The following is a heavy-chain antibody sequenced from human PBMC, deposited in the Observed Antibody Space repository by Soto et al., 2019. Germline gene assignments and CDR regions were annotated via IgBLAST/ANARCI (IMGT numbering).Heavy chain of an antibody. CDR1: GFTFSSYE. V-gene: IGHV3-48*03. J-gene: IGHJ6*02. CDR2: ISSSGSTI. Sequence: SLRLSCAASGFTFSSYEMNWVRQAPGKGLEWVSYISSSGSTIYYADSVKGRFTISRDNAKNSLYLQMNSLRAEDTAVYYCARWAPMVRGVISPFDYYYYYGMDVWGQETTVTVSS. CDR3: ARWAPMVRGVISPFDYYYYYGMDV. D-gene: IGHD3-10*01.